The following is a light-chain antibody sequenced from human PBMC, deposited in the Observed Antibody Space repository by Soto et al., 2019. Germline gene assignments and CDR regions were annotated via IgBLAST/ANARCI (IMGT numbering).Light chain of an antibody. Sequence: QSVLTQPPSASGTPGQRVTISCSGSSSKIGSNTVNWYQQLPGTAPKLLIYSNNQRPSGVPDRFSGSKSGTSASLAISGLQSEDEADYYCAAWDDSLKDVFGTGTKVTVL. CDR3: AAWDDSLKDV. CDR1: SSKIGSNT. CDR2: SNN. J-gene: IGLJ1*01. V-gene: IGLV1-44*01.